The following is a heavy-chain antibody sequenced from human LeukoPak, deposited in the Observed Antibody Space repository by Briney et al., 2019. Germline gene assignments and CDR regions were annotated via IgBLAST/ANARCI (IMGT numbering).Heavy chain of an antibody. D-gene: IGHD3-10*01. Sequence: PSETLSLTCSVSGASISSYYWTWIRQPPGKGLEWIGYINNIGNTNYNPPLKSRVTISVDTSKNQFSLKVRSVTAADTGVHYAPGYSWVSGTYTPEGIWSWFDPWGQGTLVTVSS. CDR3: PGYSWVSGTYTPEGIWSWFDP. CDR2: INNIGNT. J-gene: IGHJ5*02. CDR1: GASISSYY. V-gene: IGHV4-59*08.